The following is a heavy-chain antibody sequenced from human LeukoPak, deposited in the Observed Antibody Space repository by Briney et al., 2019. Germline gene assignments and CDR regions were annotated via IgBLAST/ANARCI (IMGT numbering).Heavy chain of an antibody. J-gene: IGHJ5*02. V-gene: IGHV1-2*02. D-gene: IGHD3-10*02. CDR1: GYTFTGYY. Sequence: ASVKVSCKASGYTFTGYYMHWVRQAPGQGLEWMGWINPNSGGANYAQQFQGRVTMTRDTSISTAYMELSRLRADDTAVYYCARDSFNYIPSPYYSVTAGSLTDLWGQGTLVTVSS. CDR3: ARDSFNYIPSPYYSVTAGSLTDL. CDR2: INPNSGGA.